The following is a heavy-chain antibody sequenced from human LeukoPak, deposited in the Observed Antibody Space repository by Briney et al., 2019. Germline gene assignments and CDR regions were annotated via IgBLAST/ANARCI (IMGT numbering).Heavy chain of an antibody. D-gene: IGHD6-19*01. V-gene: IGHV4-39*01. CDR1: GGSISISSYS. CDR3: ARHRAHRLGVAVAGD. CDR2: IYYIGST. J-gene: IGHJ4*02. Sequence: SETLSLPCTVSGGSISISSYSWGWIRQLPGEGLEWIGSIYYIGSTNYNPSLKSRVTISVDTSKNQFSLKLSSVTAADTAVYYCARHRAHRLGVAVAGDWGQGTLVTVSS.